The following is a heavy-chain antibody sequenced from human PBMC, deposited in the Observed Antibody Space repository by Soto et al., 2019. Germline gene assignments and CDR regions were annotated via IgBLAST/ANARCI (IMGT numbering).Heavy chain of an antibody. CDR1: GGSTSSDNY. D-gene: IGHD3-16*01. J-gene: IGHJ4*02. CDR2: IYYSGNT. Sequence: SETLSLTCTVSGGSTSSDNYWSWIRQPPGRGLEWIGHIYYSGNTDYNPSLKSRLAISIDTSKNQFSLKLSSVTAADTAVYFCAREGGESSDGLYYFDSWGQGSLVTVSS. CDR3: AREGGESSDGLYYFDS. V-gene: IGHV4-30-4*01.